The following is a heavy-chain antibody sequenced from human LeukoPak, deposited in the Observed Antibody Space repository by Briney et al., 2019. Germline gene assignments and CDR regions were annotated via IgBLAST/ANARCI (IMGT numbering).Heavy chain of an antibody. J-gene: IGHJ5*02. V-gene: IGHV4-59*11. CDR1: GGSISSHC. CDR3: ARLRDWFDP. Sequence: MSSETLSLTCTVSGGSISSHCWSWIRQPPGKGLEWIGYIYYSGSTNYNPSLKSRVTMSVDTSKNQFSLKLSSVSAADTAVYYCARLRDWFDPWGQGTLVTVSS. D-gene: IGHD5-24*01. CDR2: IYYSGST.